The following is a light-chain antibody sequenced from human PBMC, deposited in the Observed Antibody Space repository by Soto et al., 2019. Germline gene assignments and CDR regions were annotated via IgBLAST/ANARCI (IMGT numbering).Light chain of an antibody. CDR3: QQYNSYSRT. Sequence: AIQLTQSPSSLSASIGDRVTITCRASQGISSALAWYQQRPGKGPKLLIYDAFSLETGVPSRFSGSGSGTDFTLTITSLQPEDFATYYCQQYNSYSRTFGQGTKLEIK. CDR1: QGISSA. CDR2: DAF. J-gene: IGKJ2*01. V-gene: IGKV1-13*02.